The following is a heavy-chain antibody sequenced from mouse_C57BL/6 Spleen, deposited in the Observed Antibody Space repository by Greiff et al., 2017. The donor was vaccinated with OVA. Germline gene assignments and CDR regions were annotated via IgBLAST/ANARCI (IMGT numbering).Heavy chain of an antibody. CDR2: IDPSDSYT. V-gene: IGHV1-59*01. Sequence: VQLQQPGAELVRPGTSVKLSCKASGYTFTSYWMHWVKQRPGQGLEWIGVIDPSDSYTNYKQKFKGKATLPVDTSSSTSFKQLSSRTSEDSAVYYCARDYYGSSYAMDYWGQRTSVTVSS. CDR3: ARDYYGSSYAMDY. J-gene: IGHJ4*01. D-gene: IGHD1-1*01. CDR1: GYTFTSYW.